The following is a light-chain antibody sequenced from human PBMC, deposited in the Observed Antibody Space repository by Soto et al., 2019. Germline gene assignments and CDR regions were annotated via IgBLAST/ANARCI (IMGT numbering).Light chain of an antibody. CDR3: CSYAGTYTWV. V-gene: IGLV2-11*01. CDR1: SSDVGGYNY. J-gene: IGLJ3*02. Sequence: QSVLTQPRSVSGSPGQSVTISCTGTSSDVGGYNYVSWYQRHPGKAPKLMIYDVSKRPSGVPDRFSGSKSGHTASLTISGLQAEDEADYYCCSYAGTYTWVFGGGTKVTVL. CDR2: DVS.